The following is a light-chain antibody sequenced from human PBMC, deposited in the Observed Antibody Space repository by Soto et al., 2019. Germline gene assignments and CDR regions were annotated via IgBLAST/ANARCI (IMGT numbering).Light chain of an antibody. Sequence: QSVLTQPASVSGPPGQSITISCTGTSSDIGAYNYVSWCQQYPGKAPKLMIYGVTNRPSGVSNRFSGSKTGNTASLTISGLQAEDEADYYCFSHRSGDSHVFGTGTKVTVL. J-gene: IGLJ1*01. CDR2: GVT. CDR1: SSDIGAYNY. CDR3: FSHRSGDSHV. V-gene: IGLV2-14*01.